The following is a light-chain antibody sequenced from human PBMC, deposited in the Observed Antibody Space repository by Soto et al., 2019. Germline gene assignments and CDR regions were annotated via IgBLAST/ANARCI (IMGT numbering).Light chain of an antibody. Sequence: QPVLTQSPSASASLGASVKLTCTLSSGHSNYAIAWHQQQSEMGPRYLMKLNSDGSHSKGDGIPDRFSGSSSGAERYLTISSPQSEDEADYYCQTWGSGIVVFGGGTKLTVL. CDR2: LNSDGSH. CDR3: QTWGSGIVV. CDR1: SGHSNYA. V-gene: IGLV4-69*01. J-gene: IGLJ2*01.